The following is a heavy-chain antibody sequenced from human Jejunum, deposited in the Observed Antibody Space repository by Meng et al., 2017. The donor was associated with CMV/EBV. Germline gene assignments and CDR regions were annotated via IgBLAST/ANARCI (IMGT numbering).Heavy chain of an antibody. CDR2: IYSGGST. V-gene: IGHV3-53*01. J-gene: IGHJ6*02. CDR1: FTVSSSY. CDR3: ARDFWQQGYYYGMDV. D-gene: IGHD3-3*01. Sequence: FTVSSSYMSWVRQAPEEGLEWVSIIYSGGSTYYADSVKGRFTISRDTSKNTLYLHMNRLRADDTAIYYCARDFWQQGYYYGMDVWGQGTTVTVSS.